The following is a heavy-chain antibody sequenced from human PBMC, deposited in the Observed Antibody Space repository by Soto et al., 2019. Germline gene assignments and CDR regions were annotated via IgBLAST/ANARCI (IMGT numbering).Heavy chain of an antibody. V-gene: IGHV4-4*02. CDR1: GDSVTSNVW. Sequence: SETLSLTCAVSGDSVTSNVWWSWVRQSPGKGLEWIGEAYHNGLTDYNPSLKSRVTMSVDTSKNEFSLKLTPLTAAGTAIYYCARDAAVPGESDRFDYWGQGTLVTVSS. J-gene: IGHJ4*02. CDR2: AYHNGLT. D-gene: IGHD6-19*01. CDR3: ARDAAVPGESDRFDY.